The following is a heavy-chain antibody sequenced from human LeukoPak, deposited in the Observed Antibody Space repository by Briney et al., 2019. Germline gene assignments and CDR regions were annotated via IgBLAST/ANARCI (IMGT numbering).Heavy chain of an antibody. Sequence: GGSLRLSCAASGFTFSSYSMNWVRQAPGKGLEWVSSISSSSYIYYADSVKGRFTISRDNAKNSLYLQMNSLRAEDTAVYYCARDRGFGEFYFDYWGQGTLVTVSS. D-gene: IGHD3-10*01. CDR1: GFTFSSYS. J-gene: IGHJ4*02. CDR2: ISSSSYI. V-gene: IGHV3-21*01. CDR3: ARDRGFGEFYFDY.